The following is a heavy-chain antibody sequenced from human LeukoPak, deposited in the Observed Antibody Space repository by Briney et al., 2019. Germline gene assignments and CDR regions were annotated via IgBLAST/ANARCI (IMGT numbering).Heavy chain of an antibody. J-gene: IGHJ4*02. D-gene: IGHD3-10*01. CDR2: ISSSSSYI. V-gene: IGHV3-21*01. CDR3: ARTMYYYGSGSYYECDY. CDR1: GFTFSSYS. Sequence: GGSLRLSCAASGFTFSSYSMNWVRQAPGKGLEWVSSISSSSSYIYYADSVKGRFTISRDNAKNSLYLQMNSLRAEDTAVYYCARTMYYYGSGSYYECDYWGQGTLVTVSS.